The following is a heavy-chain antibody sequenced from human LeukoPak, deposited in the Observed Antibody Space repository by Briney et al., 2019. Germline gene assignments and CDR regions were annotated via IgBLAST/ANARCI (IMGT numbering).Heavy chain of an antibody. Sequence: PGGSLRLSCAASGFTFSSYWMSWVRQAPGKGLEWVANIKQDGSEKYYVDSVKGRFTISRDNAKNSLYLQMNSLRAEDTAVYYCARGYCSGGRCYSGFDYWGQGTLVTVSS. CDR2: IKQDGSEK. V-gene: IGHV3-7*03. CDR1: GFTFSSYW. J-gene: IGHJ4*02. D-gene: IGHD2-15*01. CDR3: ARGYCSGGRCYSGFDY.